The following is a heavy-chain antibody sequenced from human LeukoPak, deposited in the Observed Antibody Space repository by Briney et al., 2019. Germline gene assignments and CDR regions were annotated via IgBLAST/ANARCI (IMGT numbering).Heavy chain of an antibody. D-gene: IGHD1-1*01. CDR1: GYTFTSYA. CDR2: INAVNGNT. CDR3: LREGGVPPWT. V-gene: IGHV1-3*01. Sequence: ASVKVSCKASGYTFTSYAMHWVRQAPGQRLEWMGWINAVNGNTEYSQRFQGRVTITRDTSASTAYMELSSLRSEDTAMYFCLREGGVPPWTWGQGTLVTVSS. J-gene: IGHJ5*02.